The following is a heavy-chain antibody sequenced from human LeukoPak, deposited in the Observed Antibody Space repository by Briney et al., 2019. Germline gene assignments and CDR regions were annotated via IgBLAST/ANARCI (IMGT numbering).Heavy chain of an antibody. D-gene: IGHD6-13*01. Sequence: GGSLRLSCAASGFTFINYWMHWVRQAPGKGLVWVSRITSDGSGANYADSVKGRFTISRDNDEDTLYLQMNSLRAEDTAVYYCARVPVAAAGQGIDYWGQGTLVTVSS. CDR3: ARVPVAAAGQGIDY. V-gene: IGHV3-74*01. CDR2: ITSDGSGA. J-gene: IGHJ4*02. CDR1: GFTFINYW.